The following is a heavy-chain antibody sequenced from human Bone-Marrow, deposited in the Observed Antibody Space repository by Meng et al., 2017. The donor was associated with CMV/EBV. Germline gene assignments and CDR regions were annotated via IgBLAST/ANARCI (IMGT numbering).Heavy chain of an antibody. J-gene: IGHJ6*02. D-gene: IGHD1-26*01. CDR2: ISTNGGKT. CDR3: ARVVRPSTTTVSGGMDV. V-gene: IGHV3-64*02. CDR1: GFTFSNYA. Sequence: GESLKISCAASGFTFSNYAMHWVRQAPGKGLEYVSAISTNGGKTYYADSVKGRFTISRDNSKNTLYLQMGSLRAEDMAVYYCARVVRPSTTTVSGGMDVWGQGTKVTVSS.